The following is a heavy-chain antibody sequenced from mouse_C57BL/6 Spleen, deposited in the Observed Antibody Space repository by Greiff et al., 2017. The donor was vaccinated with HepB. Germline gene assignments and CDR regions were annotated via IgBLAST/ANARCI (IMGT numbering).Heavy chain of an antibody. CDR2: IYPRSGNT. D-gene: IGHD1-1*01. J-gene: IGHJ4*01. Sequence: QVQLQQSGAELARPGASVKLSCKASGYTFTSYGISWVKQRTGQGLEWIGEIYPRSGNTYYNEKFKGKATLTADKSSSTAYMELRSLTSEDSAVYFCSRSDYYGSFPGYMDYWGQGTSVTVSS. CDR3: SRSDYYGSFPGYMDY. CDR1: GYTFTSYG. V-gene: IGHV1-81*01.